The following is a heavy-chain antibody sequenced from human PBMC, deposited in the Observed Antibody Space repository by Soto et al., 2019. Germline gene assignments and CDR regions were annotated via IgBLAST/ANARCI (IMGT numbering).Heavy chain of an antibody. V-gene: IGHV1-69*04. Sequence: SVKVSCKASGGTSSSYTISWVRQAPGQGLEWMGRIIPILGIANYAQKFQGRVTITADKSTSTAYMELSSLRSEDTAVYYCAREYRLYLGELRSGFDYWARGTLDPVSS. CDR1: GGTSSSYT. CDR3: AREYRLYLGELRSGFDY. J-gene: IGHJ4*02. D-gene: IGHD3-16*01. CDR2: IIPILGIA.